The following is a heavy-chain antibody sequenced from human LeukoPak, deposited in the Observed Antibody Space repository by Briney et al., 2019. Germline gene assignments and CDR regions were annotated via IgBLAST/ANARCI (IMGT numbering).Heavy chain of an antibody. Sequence: ASVKVSCKASGYTFTSYYMHWVRQAPGQGLEWMGWINPNSGGTNYAQKFQGRVTMTRDTSISTAYMELSRLRSDDTAVYYCATRNVDTAMVFIGAFDIWGQGTMVTVSS. J-gene: IGHJ3*02. CDR3: ATRNVDTAMVFIGAFDI. V-gene: IGHV1-2*02. D-gene: IGHD5-18*01. CDR1: GYTFTSYY. CDR2: INPNSGGT.